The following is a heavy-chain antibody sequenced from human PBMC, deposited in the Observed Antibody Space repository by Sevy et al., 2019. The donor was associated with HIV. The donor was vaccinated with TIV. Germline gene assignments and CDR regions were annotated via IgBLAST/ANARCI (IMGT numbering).Heavy chain of an antibody. V-gene: IGHV3-23*01. CDR1: GFPFSSFA. CDR2: INGDGGSE. Sequence: GGSLRLSCAASGFPFSSFAMSWVRHIPGKGLEWVSTINGDGGSEYYADSVKGLFTLSRDNSNNTVFLQMNRLRDEDTAVYYCARPTARIAPSSAAFFDYWGQGTLVTVSS. D-gene: IGHD2-21*02. J-gene: IGHJ4*02. CDR3: ARPTARIAPSSAAFFDY.